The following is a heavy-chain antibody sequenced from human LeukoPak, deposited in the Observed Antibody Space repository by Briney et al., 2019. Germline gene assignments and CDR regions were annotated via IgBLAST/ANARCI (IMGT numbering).Heavy chain of an antibody. CDR3: ARDGGSYYGSGSYPSGWFDP. D-gene: IGHD3-10*01. CDR2: INPNSGGT. CDR1: GYTFTGYY. V-gene: IGHV1-2*02. Sequence: ASVKVSCKASGYTFTGYYMHWVRQAPGQGVEWMGWINPNSGGTNYAQKFQGRVTMTRDTSISTAYMELSRLRSDDTAVYYCARDGGSYYGSGSYPSGWFDPWGQGTLVTVSS. J-gene: IGHJ5*02.